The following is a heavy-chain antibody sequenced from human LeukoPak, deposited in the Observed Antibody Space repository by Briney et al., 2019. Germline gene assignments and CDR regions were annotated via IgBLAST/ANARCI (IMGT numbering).Heavy chain of an antibody. CDR2: IYYSGST. D-gene: IGHD2-8*01. V-gene: IGHV4-31*03. J-gene: IGHJ4*02. Sequence: SETLSLTCTVSGGSISSGGYSWSWIRQHPGKGLEWIGYIYYSGSTYYNPSLKSRVTISVDTSKYQFSLKLSSVTAADTAVYYCARLSLGYCTNGVCDSQYYFDYWSQGTLVTVSS. CDR3: ARLSLGYCTNGVCDSQYYFDY. CDR1: GGSISSGGYS.